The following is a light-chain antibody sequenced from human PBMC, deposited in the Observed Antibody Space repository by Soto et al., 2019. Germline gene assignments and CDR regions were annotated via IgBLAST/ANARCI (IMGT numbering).Light chain of an antibody. CDR1: QSVSSY. Sequence: EIVMTQSPATLSLSPGERATLSCRASQSVSSYLAWYQQKPGQAPRLLIYDASNRATGIPARFSGSGSGTDFTLTISSLEPEDFAVYYCQHRSNWPLTFGGGTKVEIK. V-gene: IGKV3-11*01. CDR3: QHRSNWPLT. CDR2: DAS. J-gene: IGKJ4*01.